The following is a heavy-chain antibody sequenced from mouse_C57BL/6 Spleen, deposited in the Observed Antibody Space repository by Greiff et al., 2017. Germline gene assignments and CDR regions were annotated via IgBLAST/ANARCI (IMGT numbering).Heavy chain of an antibody. J-gene: IGHJ2*01. Sequence: VQLQQSGPELVKPGASVKISCKASGYTFTDYYMNWVKQSHGKSLEWIGDINPNNGVTSYNQKFKGKATLTVDKSASTAYMELRSLTSEDSAVYYCATSSGDYWGQGTTLTVSS. D-gene: IGHD1-3*01. CDR2: INPNNGVT. CDR3: ATSSGDY. V-gene: IGHV1-26*01. CDR1: GYTFTDYY.